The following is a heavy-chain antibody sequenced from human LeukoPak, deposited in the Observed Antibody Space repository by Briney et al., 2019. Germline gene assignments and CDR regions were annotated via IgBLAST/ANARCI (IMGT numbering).Heavy chain of an antibody. CDR2: ISSSSSYI. D-gene: IGHD3-22*01. CDR1: GFTFSSYE. Sequence: PGGSLRLSCAASGFTFSSYEMNWVRQAPGKGLEWVSYISSSSSYIYYADSVKGRFTISRDNSKNTLYLQMNSLRAEDTAVYYCAKNLGMIVVVITTFQHWGQGTLVTVSS. V-gene: IGHV3-21*05. J-gene: IGHJ1*01. CDR3: AKNLGMIVVVITTFQH.